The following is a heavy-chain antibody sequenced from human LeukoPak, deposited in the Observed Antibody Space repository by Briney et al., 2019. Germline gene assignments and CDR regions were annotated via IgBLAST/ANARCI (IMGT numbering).Heavy chain of an antibody. Sequence: GRSLRLSCAASGFTFSSYGMHWVRQAPGKGLEWVAVISYDGSNKYYADSVKGRFTISRDNSKNTLYLQMNSLRAEDTAVYYCAKEGRGSGGNAFDIWGQGTMVTVSS. CDR2: ISYDGSNK. CDR1: GFTFSSYG. CDR3: AKEGRGSGGNAFDI. V-gene: IGHV3-30*18. J-gene: IGHJ3*02. D-gene: IGHD3-10*01.